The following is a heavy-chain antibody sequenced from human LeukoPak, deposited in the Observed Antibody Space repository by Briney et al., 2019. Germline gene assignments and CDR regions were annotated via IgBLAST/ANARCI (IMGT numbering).Heavy chain of an antibody. CDR3: AKDHSSSSSETDY. D-gene: IGHD6-6*01. Sequence: PSETLSLTCTVSGGSISSHYWSWIRQPPGKGLEWIGYIYYSGSTNYNPSLKSRVTISVDTSKNQFSLKLSSVTAADTAVYYCAKDHSSSSSETDYWGRGTLVTVSS. CDR2: IYYSGST. V-gene: IGHV4-59*11. J-gene: IGHJ4*02. CDR1: GGSISSHY.